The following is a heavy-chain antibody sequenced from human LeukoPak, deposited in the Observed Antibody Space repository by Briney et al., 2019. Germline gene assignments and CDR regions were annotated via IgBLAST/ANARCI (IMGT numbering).Heavy chain of an antibody. Sequence: SVKVSCKTSGGTFNNSAISWVRQPPGHGLEWLGCIMPLFGTAGNAQKFQGRVTITKDESTRTVYLELTSLTSDDTAVYYCARDVHGDYGSGWFDPWGQGTLVSVSS. V-gene: IGHV1-69*05. J-gene: IGHJ5*02. CDR3: ARDVHGDYGSGWFDP. CDR2: IMPLFGTA. D-gene: IGHD4-17*01. CDR1: GGTFNNSA.